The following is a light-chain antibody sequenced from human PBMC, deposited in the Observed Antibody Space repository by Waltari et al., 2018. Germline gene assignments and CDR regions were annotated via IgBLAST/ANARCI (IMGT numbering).Light chain of an antibody. CDR2: GAS. V-gene: IGKV3-20*01. Sequence: EIVLTQSPGTPSLSRGDRATLTCRASQRVSRALTWYQQKPGQAPRLLIYGASTRATGIPDRFSGSGSGTDFSLTISRLEPDDFAVYYCQHYLRLPVTFGQGTTVEI. CDR1: QRVSRA. J-gene: IGKJ1*01. CDR3: QHYLRLPVT.